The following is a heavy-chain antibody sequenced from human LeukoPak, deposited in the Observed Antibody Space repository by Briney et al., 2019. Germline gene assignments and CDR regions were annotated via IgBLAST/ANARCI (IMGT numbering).Heavy chain of an antibody. CDR1: GGSISNSHYY. CDR3: ARLPRRHADQ. D-gene: IGHD2-2*01. Sequence: PSETLSLTCTVSGGSISNSHYYWGWIRQPPGKALEWIGTLYYSVTTYYNPSLKSRVTISVDTSENQFSLKLSSVTAADTALYYCARLPRRHADQWGQGTLVTVSS. CDR2: LYYSVTT. V-gene: IGHV4-39*01. J-gene: IGHJ4*02.